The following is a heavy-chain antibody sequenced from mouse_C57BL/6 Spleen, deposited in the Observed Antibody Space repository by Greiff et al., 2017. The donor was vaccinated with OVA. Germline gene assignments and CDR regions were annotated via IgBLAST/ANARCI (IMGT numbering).Heavy chain of an antibody. J-gene: IGHJ3*01. CDR2: INPSSGYT. CDR3: ARGTTMVTEVTWFAY. Sequence: QVQLQQSGAELARPGASVKMSCKASGYTFTSYTMHWVKQRPGQGLEWIGYINPSSGYTKYNQKFKDKATLTADKSSSTAYMQLSSLTSEDAAVYYWARGTTMVTEVTWFAYWGQGTLVTVSA. D-gene: IGHD2-2*01. V-gene: IGHV1-4*01. CDR1: GYTFTSYT.